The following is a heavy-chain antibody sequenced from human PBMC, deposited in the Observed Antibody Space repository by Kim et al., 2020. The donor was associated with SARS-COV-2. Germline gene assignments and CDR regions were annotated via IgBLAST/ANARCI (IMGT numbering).Heavy chain of an antibody. D-gene: IGHD6-19*01. CDR3: AKDTPRPRQWRGSVHFAAFDI. J-gene: IGHJ3*02. V-gene: IGHV3-30*02. Sequence: FTISRDKSKNTLYLQMNSLRAEDTAVYYCAKDTPRPRQWRGSVHFAAFDIWGQGTMVTVSS.